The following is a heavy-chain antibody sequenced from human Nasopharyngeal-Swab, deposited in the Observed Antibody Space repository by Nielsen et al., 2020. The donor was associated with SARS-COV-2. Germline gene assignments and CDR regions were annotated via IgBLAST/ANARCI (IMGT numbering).Heavy chain of an antibody. Sequence: GGSLRLSCAASGFTFSSYSMHWVRQAPGKGLEWAAAISYDGNTEYYADSAKGRFTISRDSAKNALYLEMNSLRAEDTAVYYCTRDDGSLGDYWGQGTLVTVSS. CDR2: ISYDGNTE. J-gene: IGHJ4*02. V-gene: IGHV3-30*03. CDR1: GFTFSSYS. CDR3: TRDDGSLGDY. D-gene: IGHD3-10*01.